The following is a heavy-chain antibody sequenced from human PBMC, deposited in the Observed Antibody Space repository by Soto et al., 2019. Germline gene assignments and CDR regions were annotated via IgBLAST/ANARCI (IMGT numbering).Heavy chain of an antibody. CDR3: ARGWGRIFDY. CDR2: INHSGST. Sequence: QVQLQQWGAGLLKPSETLSLTCAVYGGSFSGYYWHWIRQPPGKGLGWIGEINHSGSTNYNPSLKSRVTISVDTSKNQFSLKLSSVTAADTAVYYCARGWGRIFDYWGQGTLVTVSS. J-gene: IGHJ4*02. D-gene: IGHD7-27*01. CDR1: GGSFSGYY. V-gene: IGHV4-34*01.